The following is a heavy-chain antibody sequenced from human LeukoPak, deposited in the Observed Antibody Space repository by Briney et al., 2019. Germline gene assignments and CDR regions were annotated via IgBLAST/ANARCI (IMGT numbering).Heavy chain of an antibody. D-gene: IGHD2-8*01. V-gene: IGHV3-21*01. Sequence: GGSLRLSCAASGFTFSSYSMNWVRQAPGEGLEWVSSISGSSSYIYYADSVKGRFTISRDNAKNSLYLQMKSLRAEDTAVYYCARDPNTYGMDVWGQGTTVTVSS. CDR2: ISGSSSYI. CDR3: ARDPNTYGMDV. CDR1: GFTFSSYS. J-gene: IGHJ6*02.